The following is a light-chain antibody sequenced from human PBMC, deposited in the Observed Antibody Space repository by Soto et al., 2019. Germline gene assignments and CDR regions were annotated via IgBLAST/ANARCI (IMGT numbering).Light chain of an antibody. Sequence: QSALTQPPSASGSPGQSVTISCTGTSSDVGGYNNVSWYQQHPGKVPKLMIXEVSXRXXGVPDRFSGSKSGNTAYLTVSGXXXXXXXXYYCSSYAGRNTLVFGGGTKLTVL. J-gene: IGLJ2*01. CDR3: SSYAGRNTLV. V-gene: IGLV2-8*01. CDR1: SSDVGGYNN. CDR2: EVS.